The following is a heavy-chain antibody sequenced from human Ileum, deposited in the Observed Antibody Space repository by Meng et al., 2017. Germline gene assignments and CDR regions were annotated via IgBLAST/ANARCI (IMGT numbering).Heavy chain of an antibody. CDR1: NGSLTNVNHY. CDR2: IYYDGSS. J-gene: IGHJ4*02. V-gene: IGHV4-30-4*01. CDR3: AREFYVDTAMVIDS. D-gene: IGHD5-18*01. Sequence: QVQLQESGPGLVKPSQILSLTCSVSNGSLTNVNHYWNWIRQAPGQALEHIGYIYYDGSSYATPSLKSRVTMSIDTSTNQFSLRLDSVTAADTAVYYCAREFYVDTAMVIDSWGPGALVTVSS.